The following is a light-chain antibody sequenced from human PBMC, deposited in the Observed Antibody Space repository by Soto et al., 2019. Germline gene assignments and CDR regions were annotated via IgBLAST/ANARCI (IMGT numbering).Light chain of an antibody. Sequence: EFVLTQSPGTLSLSPGERATLSCRASQSLTNSFMAWYQQKPRQAPRLLIYDTSSRASGIPDRFSGSGSGTDFTLTISRLETEDFAVFYCQQYGTSEIIFGQGTRLEI. V-gene: IGKV3-20*01. CDR2: DTS. CDR1: QSLTNSF. CDR3: QQYGTSEII. J-gene: IGKJ5*01.